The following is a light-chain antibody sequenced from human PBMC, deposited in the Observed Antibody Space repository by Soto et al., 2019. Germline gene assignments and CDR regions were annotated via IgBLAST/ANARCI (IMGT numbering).Light chain of an antibody. CDR1: QSLLHSNGYNY. V-gene: IGKV2-28*01. Sequence: DIVMTQSPLSLPVTPGEPASISCRSSQSLLHSNGYNYLDWYLQKPGQSPQLLIYLGSNRASGVPDRFSGSGSGTDFTLKISRVEAEDVGVYYCMQALQTPATFGHGTKVEIK. CDR3: MQALQTPAT. CDR2: LGS. J-gene: IGKJ1*01.